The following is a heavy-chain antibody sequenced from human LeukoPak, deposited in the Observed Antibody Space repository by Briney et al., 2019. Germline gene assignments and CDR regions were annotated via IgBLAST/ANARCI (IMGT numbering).Heavy chain of an antibody. J-gene: IGHJ5*02. D-gene: IGHD1-26*01. V-gene: IGHV4-4*07. Sequence: SETLSLTCSVSGGSISSYYWSWIRQPAGKGLEWIGRIHTSGNTNYDPSLKSRVTISVDKSKIQFSLKLSSVTAADTAVYYCARGLVGTTGEQNWFDPWGQGTLVTVSS. CDR1: GGSISSYY. CDR3: ARGLVGTTGEQNWFDP. CDR2: IHTSGNT.